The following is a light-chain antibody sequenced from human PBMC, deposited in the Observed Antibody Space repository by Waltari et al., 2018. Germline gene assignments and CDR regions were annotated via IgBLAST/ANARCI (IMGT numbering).Light chain of an antibody. J-gene: IGKJ1*01. CDR1: HSVNNTF. Sequence: EGVLTQSPGTLSLSPGERATLSCTVSHSVNNTFLAWYQLKPGQPPRLLIYGASSRAPGVPSRFSGRGSGADFILTISRLDPDDFAVYFCQQFDTSPRWTFGQGTKVE. CDR2: GAS. CDR3: QQFDTSPRWT. V-gene: IGKV3-20*01.